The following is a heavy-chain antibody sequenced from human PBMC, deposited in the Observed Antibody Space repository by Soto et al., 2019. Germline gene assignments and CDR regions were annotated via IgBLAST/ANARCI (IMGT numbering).Heavy chain of an antibody. CDR2: ISAYNGNT. V-gene: IGHV1-18*01. CDR3: ARERYDSSGYYYYYYYGMDV. J-gene: IGHJ6*02. CDR1: GYPFTSYG. Sequence: XAVKVSCKASGYPFTSYGIIWVRQSPGQGLEWMGWISAYNGNTNYAQKLQGRVTMTTDTSTSTAYMELRSLRSDDTAVYYCARERYDSSGYYYYYYYGMDVWGQGTTVTVSS. D-gene: IGHD3-22*01.